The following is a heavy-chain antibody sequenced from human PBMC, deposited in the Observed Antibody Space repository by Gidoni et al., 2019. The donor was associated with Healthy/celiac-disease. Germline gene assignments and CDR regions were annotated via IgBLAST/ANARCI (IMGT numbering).Heavy chain of an antibody. CDR1: GFTFSSYS. V-gene: IGHV3-21*01. J-gene: IGHJ3*02. D-gene: IGHD6-19*01. CDR3: ARDSPGYSSGWYLGNAFDI. Sequence: EVQLVESGGGLVKPGGSLRLSCAASGFTFSSYSMNWVRQAQGKGLEWVSSISSSSSYIYYADSVKGRFTISRDNAKNSLYLQMNSLRAEDTAVYYCARDSPGYSSGWYLGNAFDIWGQGTMVTVSS. CDR2: ISSSSSYI.